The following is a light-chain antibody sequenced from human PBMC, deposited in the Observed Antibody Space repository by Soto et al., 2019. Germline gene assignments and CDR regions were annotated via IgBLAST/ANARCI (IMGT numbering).Light chain of an antibody. Sequence: DIQMTQSPSSLSAAVGDRVSITCQASQDISTYLNWYQQRPGKAPQLLIYDATNLEKGVPSRFSGSGSGTHFTFNISSLQPEDLAIYYCQQYDNFPSFGGGTKVEIK. CDR3: QQYDNFPS. V-gene: IGKV1-33*01. CDR1: QDISTY. CDR2: DAT. J-gene: IGKJ4*01.